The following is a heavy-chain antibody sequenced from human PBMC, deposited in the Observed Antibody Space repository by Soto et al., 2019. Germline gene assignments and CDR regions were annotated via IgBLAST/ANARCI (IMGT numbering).Heavy chain of an antibody. Sequence: PGGSLRLSWIASGFTFSRHAMTWVRQAPGKGLEWGLGLSDSGGSIYYADSVQDRFTICRDNSVNTLYLQFYTLRALSTATIYYAKVSSSWYAGFFDLWGQGTLVTVSS. J-gene: IGHJ4*02. CDR2: LSDSGGSI. CDR1: GFTFSRHA. D-gene: IGHD6-13*01. CDR3: AKVSSSWYAGFFDL. V-gene: IGHV3-23*01.